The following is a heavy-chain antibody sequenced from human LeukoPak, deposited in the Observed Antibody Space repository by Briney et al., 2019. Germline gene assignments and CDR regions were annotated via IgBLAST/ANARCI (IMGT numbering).Heavy chain of an antibody. V-gene: IGHV1-18*01. CDR2: ISAYNGNT. D-gene: IGHD6-19*01. CDR1: GYTFTSYG. CDR3: AAGYSSGWYVPAIAY. Sequence: GASVKASCKASGYTFTSYGISWVRQAPGQGLEGMGWISAYNGNTNYAQKLQGRVTMTTDTPTSTAYMELRSLRSDDTAVYYCAAGYSSGWYVPAIAYWGQGTLVTASS. J-gene: IGHJ4*02.